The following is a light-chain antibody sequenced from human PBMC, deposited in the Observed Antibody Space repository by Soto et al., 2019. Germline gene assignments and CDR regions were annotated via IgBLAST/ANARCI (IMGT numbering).Light chain of an antibody. CDR3: QQYGHSPRT. V-gene: IGKV3-20*01. CDR1: QSVSSTY. CDR2: GAS. Sequence: EIVLTQSPGTLSLSPGERATLSCRASQSVSSTYLAWYQQKTGQAPRLLIYGASSRATGIPDRFSGSGSGTDFTLTISRLEPEDFAVYYCQQYGHSPRTFGQGTKVEIK. J-gene: IGKJ1*01.